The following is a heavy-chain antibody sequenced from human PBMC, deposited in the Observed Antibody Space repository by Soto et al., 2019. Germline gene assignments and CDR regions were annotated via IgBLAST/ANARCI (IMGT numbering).Heavy chain of an antibody. V-gene: IGHV3-7*05. D-gene: IGHD3-16*01. CDR2: IKDDGSEK. J-gene: IGHJ6*02. CDR3: ARDWGTPGRGSAMGYYYHYGMDV. CDR1: EFTFNTYW. Sequence: EVQLVESGGALVQPGGSLRLSCLASEFTFNTYWMNWVRQAPGRGLEWVANIKDDGSEKYYADSVKGRFTISRDNAKISLYLEINSLRGEDTAVYFCARDWGTPGRGSAMGYYYHYGMDVWGQGTTVTVSS.